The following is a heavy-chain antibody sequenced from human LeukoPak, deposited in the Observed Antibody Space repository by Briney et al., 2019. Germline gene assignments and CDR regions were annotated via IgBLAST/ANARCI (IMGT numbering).Heavy chain of an antibody. CDR2: IYPGDSDT. Sequence: HGESLQISCKGSGYSFTNYWIGWVRQMPGKGLEWMGIIYPGDSDTRYSPSFQGQVTISADKSISTAYLQWSSLKASDTAMYYCARGYYDTSGYYSFDYWGQGTLVTVSS. D-gene: IGHD3-22*01. CDR3: ARGYYDTSGYYSFDY. J-gene: IGHJ4*02. CDR1: GYSFTNYW. V-gene: IGHV5-51*01.